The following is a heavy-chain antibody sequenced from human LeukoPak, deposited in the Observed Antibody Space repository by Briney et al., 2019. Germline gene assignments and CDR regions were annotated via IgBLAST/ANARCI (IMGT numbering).Heavy chain of an antibody. CDR2: IIPIFGTA. CDR1: GGTFSSYA. J-gene: IGHJ4*02. V-gene: IGHV1-69*13. Sequence: GASVKVSCKASGGTFSSYAISWVRQAPGQGLEWMGGIIPIFGTANYAQKFQGRVTITADESTSTAYMELSSLRSEDTAVYYCARDGFLAVAFSLDYWGQGTLVTVSP. CDR3: ARDGFLAVAFSLDY. D-gene: IGHD6-19*01.